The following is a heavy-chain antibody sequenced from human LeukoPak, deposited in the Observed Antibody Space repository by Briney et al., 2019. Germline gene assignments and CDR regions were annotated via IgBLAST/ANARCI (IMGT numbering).Heavy chain of an antibody. CDR2: INPRSGDT. V-gene: IGHV1-2*02. CDR3: ARDWSGYNPISYFDY. J-gene: IGHJ4*02. D-gene: IGHD5-24*01. CDR1: GYTFSSYG. Sequence: ASVKVSCKASGYTFSSYGISWVRQAPGQGLEWMGWINPRSGDTTYAQKFLGRVTMTRDTSTNTAYMDLSSLRSDDTAVYYCARDWSGYNPISYFDYWGQGTLVTVSS.